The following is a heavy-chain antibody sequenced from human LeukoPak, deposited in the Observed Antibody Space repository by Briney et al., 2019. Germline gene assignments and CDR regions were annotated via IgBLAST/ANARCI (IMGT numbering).Heavy chain of an antibody. J-gene: IGHJ4*02. CDR1: GFTFSSYA. CDR2: ISGSGGST. Sequence: GGSLRLSCAASGFTFSSYAMSWVRQAPGKGLEWVSAISGSGGSTYYAAPAKGRFTISRDDSDNTLYLQMNSLKNEDTAVYYCARDFFAFGGVIALLDYWGQGTLVTVSS. D-gene: IGHD3-16*02. V-gene: IGHV3-23*01. CDR3: ARDFFAFGGVIALLDY.